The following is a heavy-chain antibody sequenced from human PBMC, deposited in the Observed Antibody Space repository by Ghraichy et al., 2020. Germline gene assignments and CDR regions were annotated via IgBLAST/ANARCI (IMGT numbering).Heavy chain of an antibody. CDR3: AKDMGQQMVPRGYLDY. CDR2: ISGGDSRP. CDR1: GFTLSNYA. Sequence: GGSLRLSCAVSGFTLSNYAMSWVRQAPGKGLEWVSAISGGDSRPYYADSVKGRFTISRDSSNNTLYLQMNTLRAEDTAVYYCAKDMGQQMVPRGYLDYWGLGTLVTVSS. V-gene: IGHV3-23*01. D-gene: IGHD6-13*01. J-gene: IGHJ4*02.